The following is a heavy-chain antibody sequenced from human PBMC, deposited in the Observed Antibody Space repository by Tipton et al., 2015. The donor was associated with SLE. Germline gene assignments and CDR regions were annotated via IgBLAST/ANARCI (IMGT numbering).Heavy chain of an antibody. D-gene: IGHD6-19*01. J-gene: IGHJ2*01. CDR3: AKKHGQWLVLKWYFDL. CDR1: GFTFSNHG. Sequence: GSLRLSCAASGFTFSNHGMHWVRQAPGKGLEWVTVISGSGGNTDYADSVKGRFTISRDNSKNTLYLQMNSLRAEDTAVYYCAKKHGQWLVLKWYFDLWGRGTLVTVSS. CDR2: ISGSGGNT. V-gene: IGHV3-23*01.